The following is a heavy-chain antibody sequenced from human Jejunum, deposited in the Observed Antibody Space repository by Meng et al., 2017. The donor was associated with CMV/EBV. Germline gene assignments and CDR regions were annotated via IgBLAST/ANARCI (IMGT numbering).Heavy chain of an antibody. CDR2: VYYSDSA. D-gene: IGHD3-3*01. J-gene: IGHJ5*02. V-gene: IGHV4-39*02. CDR3: ACDSFGVLINEYNCFDP. CDR1: SSSCGLCC. Sequence: SSSCGLCCWGWIRLPPGKGLELGAGVYYSDSAYYKPSLRCLVSISVNTSKNFISLQLRSVTTADTAVSYVACDSFGVLINEYNCFDPWGRGTLVTVSS.